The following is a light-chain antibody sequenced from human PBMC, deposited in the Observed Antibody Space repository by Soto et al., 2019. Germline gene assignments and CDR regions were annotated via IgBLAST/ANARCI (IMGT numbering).Light chain of an antibody. CDR2: AAS. J-gene: IGKJ1*01. CDR1: QSISSD. V-gene: IGKV1-39*01. CDR3: QQSYSTLWT. Sequence: DIQMTQSPSSLSASVGDRVTITCRASQSISSDLNWYQQKPGKAPKLLSYAASSLQSGVPSRFSGSGSWTDFTLTISSLQPEDFATYYCQQSYSTLWTFGQGPKVEIK.